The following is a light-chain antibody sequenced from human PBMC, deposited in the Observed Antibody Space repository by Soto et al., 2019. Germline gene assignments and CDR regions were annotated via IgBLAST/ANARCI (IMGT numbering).Light chain of an antibody. CDR1: QSVSSSY. CDR2: GAS. J-gene: IGKJ1*01. Sequence: EIVLTQSPGTLSLSPVEIATLSFMASQSVSSSYLAWYQQKPGQAPRLLIYGASSRATGIPDRFSGSGSGTDFTLTISSLQPHDFATYYCQHYNSYSEAFGQGTKVDIK. CDR3: QHYNSYSEA. V-gene: IGKV3-20*01.